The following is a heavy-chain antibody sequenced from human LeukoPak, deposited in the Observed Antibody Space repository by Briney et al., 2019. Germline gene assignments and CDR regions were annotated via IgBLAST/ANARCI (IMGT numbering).Heavy chain of an antibody. Sequence: SETLSLTCAVYGGSFSGYYWSWIRQPPGKGLEWIGEINHSGSTNYNPSLKSRVTISVDASKNQFSLKLSSVTAADTAVYYCATGRIAAAATVYYFDYWGQGTLVTVSS. CDR3: ATGRIAAAATVYYFDY. CDR1: GGSFSGYY. CDR2: INHSGST. J-gene: IGHJ4*02. D-gene: IGHD6-13*01. V-gene: IGHV4-34*01.